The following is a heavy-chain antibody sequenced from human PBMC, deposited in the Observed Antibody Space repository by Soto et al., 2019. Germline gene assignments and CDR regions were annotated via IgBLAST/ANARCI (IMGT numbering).Heavy chain of an antibody. V-gene: IGHV4-34*01. CDR2: IHHNGGT. CDR3: ARGYGEEWPTSDF. D-gene: IGHD3-10*01. Sequence: QVQLQQWGAGLLKPSETQSLTCTVYGGSFSRYHWNWIRQAPGKGLEWIGEIHHNGGTNYSPSLEGRVTISVDTSKSEFSLKLRSVTAADTALYYCARGYGEEWPTSDFWGLGTLVTVSS. J-gene: IGHJ4*02. CDR1: GGSFSRYH.